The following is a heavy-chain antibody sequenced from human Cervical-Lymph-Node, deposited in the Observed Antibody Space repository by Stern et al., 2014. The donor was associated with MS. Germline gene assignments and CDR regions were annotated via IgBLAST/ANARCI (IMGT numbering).Heavy chain of an antibody. CDR1: GYTFTTYA. Sequence: QVQLVESGSESKKPGASVKVSCKASGYTFTTYAINWVRQAPGQGLEWLGWIDTNTGNPTHAPGFTGRFVFSVDTSVSTAYLQISSLRANDTAVYYCARGWLGPDWYFDLWGRGTLVTVSS. V-gene: IGHV7-4-1*02. D-gene: IGHD5-12*01. J-gene: IGHJ2*01. CDR3: ARGWLGPDWYFDL. CDR2: IDTNTGNP.